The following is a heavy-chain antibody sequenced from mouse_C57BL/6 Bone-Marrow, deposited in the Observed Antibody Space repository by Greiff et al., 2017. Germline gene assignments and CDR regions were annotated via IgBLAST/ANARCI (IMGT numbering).Heavy chain of an antibody. Sequence: EVKLQESGPELVKPGASVKMSCKASGYTFTDYNMHWVKQSHGKSLEWIGYINPNNGGTSYNQKFKGKATLTVNKSSSTAYMELRSLTSEDSAVYYCAAGSWYFDVWGTGTTVTVSS. CDR3: AAGSWYFDV. CDR1: GYTFTDYN. CDR2: INPNNGGT. J-gene: IGHJ1*03. D-gene: IGHD4-1*01. V-gene: IGHV1-22*01.